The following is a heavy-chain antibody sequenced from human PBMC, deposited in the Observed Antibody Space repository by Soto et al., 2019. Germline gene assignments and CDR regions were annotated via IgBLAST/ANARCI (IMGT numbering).Heavy chain of an antibody. D-gene: IGHD3-22*01. CDR3: AKGREGLTMIVVMDD. V-gene: IGHV3-30*18. Sequence: GGSLRLSCAASGFTFSSYGMHWVRQAPGKGLEWVAVISYDGSNKYYADSVKGRFTISRDNSKNTLYLQMNSLRAEDTAVYYCAKGREGLTMIVVMDDWGQGTLVTGSS. CDR2: ISYDGSNK. J-gene: IGHJ4*02. CDR1: GFTFSSYG.